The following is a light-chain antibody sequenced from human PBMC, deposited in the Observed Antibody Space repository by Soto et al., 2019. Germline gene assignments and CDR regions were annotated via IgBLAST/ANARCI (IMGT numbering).Light chain of an antibody. J-gene: IGKJ1*01. V-gene: IGKV3-15*01. CDR3: QQYNNWPRT. Sequence: GRTQSPATLSVSPGERATLSCRASQSVSSNLAWYQQKPGQAPRLLIYGASTRATGIPARFSGSGSGTEFTLTISSLQSEDFAVYYCQQYNNWPRTFGQGTKVDIK. CDR1: QSVSSN. CDR2: GAS.